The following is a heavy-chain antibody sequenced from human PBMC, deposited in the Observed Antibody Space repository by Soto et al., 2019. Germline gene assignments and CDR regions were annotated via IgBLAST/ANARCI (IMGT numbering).Heavy chain of an antibody. V-gene: IGHV4-34*01. CDR3: ARGDNRGTAAMGYHYGMDV. CDR1: GWSFIGYY. CDR2: INHSGST. J-gene: IGHJ6*02. Sequence: SDTLSLTCAVYGWSFIGYYWSWIRQPPGKGLEWIGEINHSGSTNYNPSLKSRVTISVDTSKNQFSLKLSSVTAADTAVYYCARGDNRGTAAMGYHYGMDVWGQGTTVTVSS. D-gene: IGHD2-2*01.